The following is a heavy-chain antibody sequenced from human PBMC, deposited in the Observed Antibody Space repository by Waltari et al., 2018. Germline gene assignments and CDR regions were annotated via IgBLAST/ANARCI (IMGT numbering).Heavy chain of an antibody. CDR3: AREYYYDSSGSFDY. Sequence: APGQGLEWMGWINPNSGGTNYAQKFQGRVTMTRDTSISTAYMELSRLRSDDTAVYYCAREYYYDSSGSFDYWGQGTLVTVSS. D-gene: IGHD3-22*01. J-gene: IGHJ4*02. CDR2: INPNSGGT. V-gene: IGHV1-2*02.